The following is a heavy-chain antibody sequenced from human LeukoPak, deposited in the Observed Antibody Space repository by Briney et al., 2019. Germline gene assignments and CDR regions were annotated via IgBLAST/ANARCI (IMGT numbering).Heavy chain of an antibody. V-gene: IGHV1-18*01. CDR2: ISAYNGNT. D-gene: IGHD6-13*01. CDR1: GYTFTSYG. J-gene: IGHJ4*02. Sequence: ASVKVSCKASGYTFTSYGISWVRQAPGQGLEWMGWISAYNGNTNYAQKLQGRVTMITDTSTSTAYMELRSLRSDDTAVYYCARGRGSSWYGLTITYWGQGTLVTVSS. CDR3: ARGRGSSWYGLTITY.